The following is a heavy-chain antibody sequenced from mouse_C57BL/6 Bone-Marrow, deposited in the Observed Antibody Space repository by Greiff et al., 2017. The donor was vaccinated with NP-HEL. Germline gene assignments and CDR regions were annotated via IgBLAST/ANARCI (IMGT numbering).Heavy chain of an antibody. CDR1: GYTFTSYG. V-gene: IGHV1-81*01. CDR2: IYPRSGNT. Sequence: QVQLKQSGAELARPGASVKLSCKASGYTFTSYGISWVKQRTGQGLEWIGEIYPRSGNTYYNEKFKGKATLTADKSSSTAYMELRSLTSEDSAVYFCARDGYYGFDVWGTGTTVTVSS. J-gene: IGHJ1*03. D-gene: IGHD2-3*01. CDR3: ARDGYYGFDV.